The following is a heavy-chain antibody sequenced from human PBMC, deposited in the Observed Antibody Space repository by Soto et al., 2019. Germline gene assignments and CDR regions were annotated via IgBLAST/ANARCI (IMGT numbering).Heavy chain of an antibody. Sequence: LRLSCAASGFTFSSYGMHWVRQAPGKGLEWVAVISYDGSNKYYADSVKGRFTISRDNSKNTLYLQMNSLRAEDTAVYYCAKDYGDGGMDVCGQRTTVTVSS. CDR3: AKDYGDGGMDV. CDR1: GFTFSSYG. J-gene: IGHJ6*02. D-gene: IGHD4-17*01. V-gene: IGHV3-30*18. CDR2: ISYDGSNK.